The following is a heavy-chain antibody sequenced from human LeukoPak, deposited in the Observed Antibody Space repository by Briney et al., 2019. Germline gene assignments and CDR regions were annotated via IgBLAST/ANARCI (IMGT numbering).Heavy chain of an antibody. Sequence: SGTLSLTCAVSGGSISTNNWWGRVRPPPGKGREWIGEIFHSGSTNYNPSLKSRVTLSVDTSKNQFSMKLISVTAADTAVYYCARGHGGWFGELTVLDYWGQGTLVTVSS. CDR1: GGSISTNNW. J-gene: IGHJ4*02. CDR3: ARGHGGWFGELTVLDY. D-gene: IGHD3-10*01. CDR2: IFHSGST. V-gene: IGHV4-4*02.